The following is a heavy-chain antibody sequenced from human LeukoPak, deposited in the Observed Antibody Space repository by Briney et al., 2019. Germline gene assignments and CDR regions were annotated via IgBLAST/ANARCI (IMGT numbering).Heavy chain of an antibody. CDR1: GFTFGSYS. CDR2: ISSSSSYI. V-gene: IGHV3-21*01. D-gene: IGHD4-17*01. CDR3: ARITTVTEDAFDI. J-gene: IGHJ3*02. Sequence: PGGSLRLSCAASGFTFGSYSMNWVRQAPGKGLEWVSSISSSSSYIYYADSVKGRFTISRDNAKNSLYLQMNSLRAEDTAVYYCARITTVTEDAFDIWGQGTMVTVSS.